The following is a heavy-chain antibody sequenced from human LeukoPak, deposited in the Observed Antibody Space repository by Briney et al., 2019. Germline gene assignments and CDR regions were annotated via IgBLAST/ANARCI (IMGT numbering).Heavy chain of an antibody. J-gene: IGHJ4*02. CDR1: GFSFDTHW. CDR2: IKPDGSTE. Sequence: GGSLRLSCEASGFSFDTHWMNWVRQFPGGGLEWVANIKPDGSTEYYLDSVKGRFSISRDNVKNLVYLQLNSLRTEDTAVYYCSGRSGFSSIYWGQGTLVTVSS. D-gene: IGHD2-2*01. V-gene: IGHV3-7*01. CDR3: SGRSGFSSIY.